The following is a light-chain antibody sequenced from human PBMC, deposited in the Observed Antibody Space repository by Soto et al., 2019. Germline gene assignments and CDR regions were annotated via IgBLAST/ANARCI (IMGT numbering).Light chain of an antibody. J-gene: IGKJ4*01. Sequence: EIVLTQSPATLSLSPGERATLSCRAGQSLNIYLAWYQQKPGQAPRLLIYDASIRAAGSPARFSGSGSGTDFTLTISSLEPEDFAVYYCQQRYSWPLTFGGGTKVEIK. CDR2: DAS. V-gene: IGKV3-11*01. CDR1: QSLNIY. CDR3: QQRYSWPLT.